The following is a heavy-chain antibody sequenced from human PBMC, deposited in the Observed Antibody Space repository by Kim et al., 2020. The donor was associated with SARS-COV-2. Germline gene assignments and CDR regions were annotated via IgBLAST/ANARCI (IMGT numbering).Heavy chain of an antibody. V-gene: IGHV4-39*01. CDR3: ASKVGYCSGGSCYSFDY. Sequence: SETLSLTCTVSGGSISSSSYYWGWIRQPPGKGLEWIGSIYYSGSTYYNPSLKSRLTISVDTSKNQFSLKLSSVTAADTAVYYCASKVGYCSGGSCYSFDYWGQGTLVTVSS. J-gene: IGHJ4*02. CDR2: IYYSGST. CDR1: GGSISSSSYY. D-gene: IGHD2-15*01.